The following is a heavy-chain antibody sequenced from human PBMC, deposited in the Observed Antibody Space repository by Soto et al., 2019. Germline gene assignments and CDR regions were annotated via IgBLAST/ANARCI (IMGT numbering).Heavy chain of an antibody. CDR2: ISGSGGST. D-gene: IGHD4-17*01. CDR1: GFTFSSYA. Sequence: GGSLRLSCAASGFTFSSYAMSWVRQAPGKGLEWVSAISGSGGSTYYADSVKGRFTISRDNSKNTLYLQMNSLRAEDTAVYYCAKGLDYGDYGRGRYYYYGMDVWGQGTTVTVSS. CDR3: AKGLDYGDYGRGRYYYYGMDV. J-gene: IGHJ6*02. V-gene: IGHV3-23*01.